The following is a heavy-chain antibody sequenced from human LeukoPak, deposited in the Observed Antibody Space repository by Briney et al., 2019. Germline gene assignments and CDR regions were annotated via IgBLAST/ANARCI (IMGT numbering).Heavy chain of an antibody. CDR1: GGSISSYY. Sequence: SETLSLTCTVSGGSISSYYWIWIRQPAGKGLEWIGRIYTSGSTNYNPSLKSRVTMSVDTSKNQFSLKLSSVTAADTAVYYCARANDGYGYYDSSGYYDYFDYWGQGTLVTVSS. J-gene: IGHJ4*02. CDR3: ARANDGYGYYDSSGYYDYFDY. CDR2: IYTSGST. D-gene: IGHD3-22*01. V-gene: IGHV4-4*07.